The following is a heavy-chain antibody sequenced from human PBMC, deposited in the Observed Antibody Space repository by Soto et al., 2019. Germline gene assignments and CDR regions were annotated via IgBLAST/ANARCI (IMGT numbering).Heavy chain of an antibody. Sequence: QVQLVQSGAEVKKPGASVKVSCKASGYTFTSYYMHWVRQAPGQGLEWMGIINPSGGSTSYAQKSQGRVTMPRDTSTSTVYMEVSSPRSETTAVYYCARDGGWVEWSPPDDYYYYMDVWGKGTTVTVSS. J-gene: IGHJ6*03. CDR1: GYTFTSYY. D-gene: IGHD3-3*01. V-gene: IGHV1-46*03. CDR3: ARDGGWVEWSPPDDYYYYMDV. CDR2: INPSGGST.